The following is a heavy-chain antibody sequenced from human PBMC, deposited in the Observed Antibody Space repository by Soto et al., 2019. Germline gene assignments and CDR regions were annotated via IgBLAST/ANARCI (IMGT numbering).Heavy chain of an antibody. V-gene: IGHV1-8*01. Sequence: QVQLVQSGAEVKTPGASVKVSCKASGYTFASYNIKWVQQAPGQGLEWLGWMNPNSNNTGSAPKFQDRLTMTRDLALSIGHMELSSLRNVLAAVYYCTRNDGYHFNWLDSWGQGTLVTVSA. CDR3: TRNDGYHFNWLDS. D-gene: IGHD2-21*01. CDR1: GYTFASYN. J-gene: IGHJ5*01. CDR2: MNPNSNNT.